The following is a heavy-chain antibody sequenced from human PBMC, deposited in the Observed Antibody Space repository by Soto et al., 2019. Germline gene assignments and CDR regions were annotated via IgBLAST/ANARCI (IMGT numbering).Heavy chain of an antibody. CDR3: AKSGPGYSSSWDDRTWFDP. J-gene: IGHJ5*02. D-gene: IGHD6-13*01. V-gene: IGHV3-23*01. CDR2: ISGGGLTT. CDR1: GFTFPTYA. Sequence: EVQLLESGGNLVQPGGSLRVSCAASGFTFPTYAMSWVRQTPGKGLEWVSHISGGGLTTYYADSVKGRFTISRDNSKNTLYLQMNSLRAEDTAVYYCAKSGPGYSSSWDDRTWFDPWGQGTLVTVSS.